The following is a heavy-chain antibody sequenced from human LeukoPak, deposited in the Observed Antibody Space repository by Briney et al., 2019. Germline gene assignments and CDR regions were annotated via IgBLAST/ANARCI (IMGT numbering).Heavy chain of an antibody. D-gene: IGHD3-10*01. CDR2: IIPILGIA. V-gene: IGHV1-69*04. CDR1: GGTFSSYA. J-gene: IGHJ4*02. CDR3: ARDPTPSTMVRGFDY. Sequence: SVKVSCKASGGTFSSYAISWVRQAPGQGLEWMGRIIPILGIANYAQKFQGRVTITADKSTSTAYMELSSLRSEDTAVYYCARDPTPSTMVRGFDYWGQGALVTVSS.